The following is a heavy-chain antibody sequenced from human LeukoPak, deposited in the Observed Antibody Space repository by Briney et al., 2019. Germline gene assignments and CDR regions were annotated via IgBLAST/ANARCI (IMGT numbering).Heavy chain of an antibody. J-gene: IGHJ4*02. CDR1: GFTFSSYA. CDR3: ARDLGYGDYLDYFDY. CDR2: ISYDGSNK. V-gene: IGHV3-30*04. Sequence: GGSLRLSCAASGFTFSSYAMHWARQAPGKGLEWVAVISYDGSNKYYADSVKGRFTISRDNSKNTLYLQMNSLRAEDTAVYYCARDLGYGDYLDYFDYWGQGTLVTVSS. D-gene: IGHD4-17*01.